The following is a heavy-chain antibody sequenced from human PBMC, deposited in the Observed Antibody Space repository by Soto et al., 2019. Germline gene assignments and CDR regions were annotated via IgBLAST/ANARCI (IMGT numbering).Heavy chain of an antibody. D-gene: IGHD6-13*01. CDR2: ISAYNGNT. V-gene: IGHV1-18*04. Sequence: ASVKVSCKASGYTFTSYGISWVRQAPGQGLEWMGWISAYNGNTNYAQKLQGRVTMTTDTSTSTAYMELRSLRSDDTAVYYCARDITAYSSSWYSPAPHDYWGQGTLVTVSS. CDR3: ARDITAYSSSWYSPAPHDY. CDR1: GYTFTSYG. J-gene: IGHJ4*02.